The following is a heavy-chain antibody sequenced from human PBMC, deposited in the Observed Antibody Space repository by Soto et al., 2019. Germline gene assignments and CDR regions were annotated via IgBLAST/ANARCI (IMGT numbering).Heavy chain of an antibody. CDR3: ARAWYSKGYWFDP. V-gene: IGHV4-30-4*01. CDR1: GGSISSGDYD. D-gene: IGHD4-4*01. Sequence: PSGTLSLTCSVSGGSISSGDYDGGWLRQPPGKGLEWIGYIDNSGATHFNPSFRSRATISRETSKNHFSLRLNSVTAADTAVYYCARAWYSKGYWFDPWGQGTLVTVS. J-gene: IGHJ5*02. CDR2: IDNSGAT.